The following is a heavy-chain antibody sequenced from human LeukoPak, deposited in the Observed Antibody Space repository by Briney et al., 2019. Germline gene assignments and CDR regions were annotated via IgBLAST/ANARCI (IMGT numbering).Heavy chain of an antibody. D-gene: IGHD4-23*01. CDR3: ARDLDYGGNYDYYMDV. V-gene: IGHV4-34*01. J-gene: IGHJ6*03. CDR1: GGSFSGYY. CDR2: INHSGST. Sequence: SETLSLTCAVYGGSFSGYYWSWIRQPPGKGLEWIGEINHSGSTNYNPSLKSRVTISVDTSKNQFSLKLSSVTAADTAVYYCARDLDYGGNYDYYMDVWGKGTTVTVSS.